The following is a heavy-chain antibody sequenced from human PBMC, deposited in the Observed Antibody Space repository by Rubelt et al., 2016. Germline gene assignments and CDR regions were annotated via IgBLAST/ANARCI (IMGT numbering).Heavy chain of an antibody. Sequence: QVQLVQSGAEVKKPGASVKISCKASGYTFTDYFVHWVRQAPGQGLEWMGLIKPNSGGTIYAQNFQGRVTMTRDTARTTVYMELRGLTSDDTAVYYCAALDGDYGNEYWGQGTQVTVSS. J-gene: IGHJ4*02. V-gene: IGHV1-2*06. CDR3: AALDGDYGNEY. CDR1: GYTFTDYF. D-gene: IGHD4-17*01. CDR2: IKPNSGGT.